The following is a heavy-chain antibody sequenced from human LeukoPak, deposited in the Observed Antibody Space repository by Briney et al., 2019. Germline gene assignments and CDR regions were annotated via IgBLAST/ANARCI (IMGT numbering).Heavy chain of an antibody. CDR3: ARSSGYYRFDY. CDR2: IYYSGST. Sequence: PSETLSLTCAVSGYSISSSYYWSWVRQPPGKGLEWIGYIYYSGSTNYNPSLKSRVTISADTSKNQFSLKLSSVTAAETAVYYCARSSGYYRFDYWGQGTLVTVSS. V-gene: IGHV4-61*01. CDR1: GYSISSSYY. D-gene: IGHD6-19*01. J-gene: IGHJ4*02.